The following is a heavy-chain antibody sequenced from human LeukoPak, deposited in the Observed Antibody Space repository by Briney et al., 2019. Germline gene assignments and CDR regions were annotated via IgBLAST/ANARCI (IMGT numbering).Heavy chain of an antibody. J-gene: IGHJ4*02. D-gene: IGHD3-22*01. Sequence: GGSLRLSWAASGFTFSDYYMSWIRQAPGKGLEWVSYISSSGSTIYYADSVKGRFTISRDNAKNSLYLQMNSLRAEDTAVYYCARAEDSSGYYYDYWGQGTLVTVSS. CDR2: ISSSGSTI. CDR1: GFTFSDYY. CDR3: ARAEDSSGYYYDY. V-gene: IGHV3-11*01.